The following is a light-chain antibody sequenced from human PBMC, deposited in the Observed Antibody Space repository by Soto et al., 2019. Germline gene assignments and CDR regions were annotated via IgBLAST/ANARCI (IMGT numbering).Light chain of an antibody. J-gene: IGLJ3*02. CDR3: AAWDDSLSGWV. Sequence: QSVLTQPPSVSGTPGQRVTISCSGSSANIGSNFVYWYQQLPGTPPKLLIYRNNQRPSGVPDRFSGSESATSASLAISGLRSEDEADYYCAAWDDSLSGWVFGGGTKLTVL. V-gene: IGLV1-47*01. CDR1: SANIGSNF. CDR2: RNN.